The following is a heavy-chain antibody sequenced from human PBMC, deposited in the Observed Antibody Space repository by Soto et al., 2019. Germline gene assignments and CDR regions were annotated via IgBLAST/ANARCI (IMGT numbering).Heavy chain of an antibody. CDR3: ARAERIAAAGRPPLDY. Sequence: QVQLQESGPGLVKPSQILSITCTVSGGSISSGGYYWSWIRQQPGKGLEWIGYIYYSGSTYYNPSLKSRVTISVDTSKNQFSLKLSSVTAADTAVYYCARAERIAAAGRPPLDYWGQGPLVTVSS. CDR2: IYYSGST. J-gene: IGHJ4*02. D-gene: IGHD6-13*01. CDR1: GGSISSGGYY. V-gene: IGHV4-31*03.